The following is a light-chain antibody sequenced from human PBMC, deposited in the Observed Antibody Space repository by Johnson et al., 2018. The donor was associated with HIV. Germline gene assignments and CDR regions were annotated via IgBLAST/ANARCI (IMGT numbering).Light chain of an antibody. CDR2: DNN. CDR1: SSNIGRNY. Sequence: QSILTQPPSVSAAPGQKVTISCSGSSSNIGRNYVSWYQQLPGTAPKLLIYDNNKRPSGIPDRFSGSKSGTSATLRMTGLQTGDEADYYCGTWDSSLSAYVCGTGTNVTVL. V-gene: IGLV1-51*01. CDR3: GTWDSSLSAYV. J-gene: IGLJ1*01.